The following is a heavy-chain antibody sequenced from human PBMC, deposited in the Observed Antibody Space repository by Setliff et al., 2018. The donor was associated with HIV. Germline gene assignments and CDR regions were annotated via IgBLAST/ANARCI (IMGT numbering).Heavy chain of an antibody. CDR3: ARGTAMVTPYYYYGMDV. J-gene: IGHJ6*02. CDR2: IYYSGST. Sequence: PSETLSLTCTVSGGAISSSSYYWGWIRQPPGKGLEWIGSIYYSGSTYYNPSLKSRVTISVDTSKNQFSLKLSSVTAADTAVYYCARGTAMVTPYYYYGMDVRGQGTTVTVSS. CDR1: GGAISSSSYY. D-gene: IGHD5-18*01. V-gene: IGHV4-39*07.